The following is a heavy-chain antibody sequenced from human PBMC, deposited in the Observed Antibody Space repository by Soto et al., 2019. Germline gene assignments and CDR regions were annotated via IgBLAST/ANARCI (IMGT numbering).Heavy chain of an antibody. J-gene: IGHJ4*02. CDR3: ASAAVTGTAGLDF. CDR2: INPNSGGT. CDR1: GFTLTSSG. V-gene: IGHV1-2*02. Sequence: GASVKVSCKASGFTLTSSGISWVRQAPGQGLEWMGWINPNSGGTKSAEKFQGRVTMTRDTSISTAYMELSRLTSDDTAVYYCASAAVTGTAGLDFWGQGTQVTVSS. D-gene: IGHD6-19*01.